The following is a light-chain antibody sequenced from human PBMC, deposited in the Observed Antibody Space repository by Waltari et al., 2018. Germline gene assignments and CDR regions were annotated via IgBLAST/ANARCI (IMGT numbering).Light chain of an antibody. CDR2: KAS. J-gene: IGKJ4*01. CDR3: QQYNSYSLLS. CDR1: QRISKW. V-gene: IGKV1-5*03. Sequence: DIQMTQSPSTLSASVGDRVIFSCRASQRISKWLAWYQQKPGKAPKLLIYKASTLESGVPSRFSGSGSRTEFTLTISSLQPEDFATYYCQQYNSYSLLSFGGGTKVEIK.